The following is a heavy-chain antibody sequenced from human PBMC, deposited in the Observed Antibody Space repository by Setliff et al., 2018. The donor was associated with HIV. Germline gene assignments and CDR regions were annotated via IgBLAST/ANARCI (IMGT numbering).Heavy chain of an antibody. V-gene: IGHV3-23*01. CDR3: AKGVFDV. Sequence: PGGSLRLSCAASGFTFSTYGMNWVRQAPGKGLGWVALINGISVGAGSTYYADSVKGRFTISRDNSKNTLYLQMNNLRPEDTAIYYCAKGVFDVWGRGTPVTVSS. CDR1: GFTFSTYG. CDR2: ISVGAGST. J-gene: IGHJ2*01. D-gene: IGHD3-10*01.